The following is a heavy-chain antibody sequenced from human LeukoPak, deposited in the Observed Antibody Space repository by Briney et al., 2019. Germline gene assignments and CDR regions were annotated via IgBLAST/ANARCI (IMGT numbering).Heavy chain of an antibody. D-gene: IGHD3-16*02. CDR2: INHSGST. CDR3: ARATYYDYVWGSYRNNWFDP. Sequence: SETLSLTCTVSGGSISTYYWNWIRQPPGKGLEWIGEINHSGSTNYNPSLKSRVTISVDTSKNQFSLKLSSVTAADTAVYYCARATYYDYVWGSYRNNWFDPWGQGTLVTVSS. J-gene: IGHJ5*02. V-gene: IGHV4-34*01. CDR1: GGSISTYY.